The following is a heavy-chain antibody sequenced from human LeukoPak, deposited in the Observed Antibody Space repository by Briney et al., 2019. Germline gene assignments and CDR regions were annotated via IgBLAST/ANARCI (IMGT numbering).Heavy chain of an antibody. D-gene: IGHD6-13*01. CDR3: ARGGARSSSYYYYGMDV. Sequence: GGSLRLSCAGSGFIFNNYAMHWVRQPPGKGLEWVSGISWNSGSIDYADSVKGRFTTSRDNAKNSLYLQMNSLRAEDTAVFYCARGGARSSSYYYYGMDVWGLGTTVTVSS. CDR2: ISWNSGSI. V-gene: IGHV3-9*01. J-gene: IGHJ6*02. CDR1: GFIFNNYA.